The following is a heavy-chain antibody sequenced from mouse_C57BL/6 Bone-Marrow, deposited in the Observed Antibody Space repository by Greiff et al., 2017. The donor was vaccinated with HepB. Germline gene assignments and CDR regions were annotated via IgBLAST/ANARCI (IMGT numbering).Heavy chain of an antibody. CDR2: IYPRSGNT. D-gene: IGHD1-1*02. CDR3: ARRNLLLRWYYFDY. Sequence: QVQLKQSGAELARPGASVKLSCKASGYTFTSYGISWVKQRTGQGLEWIGEIYPRSGNTYYNEKFKGKATLTADKSSSTAYMELRSLTSEDSAVYFCARRNLLLRWYYFDYWGQGTTLTVSS. CDR1: GYTFTSYG. J-gene: IGHJ2*01. V-gene: IGHV1-81*01.